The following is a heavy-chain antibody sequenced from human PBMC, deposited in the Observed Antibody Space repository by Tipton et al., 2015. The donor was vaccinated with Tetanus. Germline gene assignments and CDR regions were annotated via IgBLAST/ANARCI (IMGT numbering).Heavy chain of an antibody. Sequence: TLSLTCTVSGGSVSSGSYYWSWIRQPPGKGLEWIGYIYYSGSTNHNPSLKSRVTISVDTTKNQLSLKLSSVTAADTAVYYCARDNRVPLRFGEFLESYYYYGMDVWGQGAKVTVSS. CDR2: IYYSGST. D-gene: IGHD3-10*01. CDR1: GGSVSSGSYY. CDR3: ARDNRVPLRFGEFLESYYYYGMDV. J-gene: IGHJ6*02. V-gene: IGHV4-61*01.